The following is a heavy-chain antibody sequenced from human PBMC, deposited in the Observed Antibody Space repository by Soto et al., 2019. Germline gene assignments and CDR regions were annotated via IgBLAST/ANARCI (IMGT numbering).Heavy chain of an antibody. CDR1: GFTFSSYG. Sequence: QVQLVESGGGVVQPGRSLRLSCAASGFTFSSYGMHWVRQAPGKGLEWVAVISYDGSNKYYADSVKGRLTISRDNSKNTLDLQMTGLRGEDTAVYYCAKDNGSGCDWLRVGDASDIWGQGTMVTVSS. J-gene: IGHJ3*02. V-gene: IGHV3-30*18. CDR3: AKDNGSGCDWLRVGDASDI. D-gene: IGHD5-12*01. CDR2: ISYDGSNK.